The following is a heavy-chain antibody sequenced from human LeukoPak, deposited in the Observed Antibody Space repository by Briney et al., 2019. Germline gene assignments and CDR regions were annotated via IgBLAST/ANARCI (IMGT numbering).Heavy chain of an antibody. CDR1: GFTFSSYW. J-gene: IGHJ4*02. D-gene: IGHD1-26*01. V-gene: IGHV3-74*01. CDR3: ARGDVGATSGPFDY. Sequence: GGSLRLSCAASGFTFSSYWMFWVRQAPGKGLVWVSRINSDGSRTIYADSVKGRFTISRDNAKNTLYLQMNSLRAEDTAAYYCARGDVGATSGPFDYWGQGSLVTVSS. CDR2: INSDGSRT.